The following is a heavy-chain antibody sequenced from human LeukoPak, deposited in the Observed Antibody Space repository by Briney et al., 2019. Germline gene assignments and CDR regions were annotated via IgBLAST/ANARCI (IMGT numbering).Heavy chain of an antibody. CDR3: ARVRDIVVVPAAFGVLDY. Sequence: PGGSLRLSCAASGFTFSSYGMHWVRQAPGKGLEWVAVMAYDGSNKYYADSVKGRFTISRDNSKNTLYLQMNSLRAEDTAVYYCARVRDIVVVPAAFGVLDYWGQGTLVTVSS. J-gene: IGHJ4*02. D-gene: IGHD2-2*01. V-gene: IGHV3-30*03. CDR2: MAYDGSNK. CDR1: GFTFSSYG.